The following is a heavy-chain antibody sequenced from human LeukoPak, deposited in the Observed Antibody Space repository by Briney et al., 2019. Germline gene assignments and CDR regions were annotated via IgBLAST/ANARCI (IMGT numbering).Heavy chain of an antibody. V-gene: IGHV1-46*01. D-gene: IGHD5-12*01. CDR3: ARTAGVVVATGHIDI. CDR2: INPSGGST. J-gene: IGHJ3*02. CDR1: GYTFTSYY. Sequence: ASVKVSCKASGYTFTSYYMHWVRQAPGQGLEWMGIINPSGGSTSYAQKFQGRVTMTRDTSTSTVYMELSSLRSEDTAVYYCARTAGVVVATGHIDIWGQGTMVTVSS.